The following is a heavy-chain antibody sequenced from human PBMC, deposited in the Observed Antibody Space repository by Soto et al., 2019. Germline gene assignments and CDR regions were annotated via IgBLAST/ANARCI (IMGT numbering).Heavy chain of an antibody. J-gene: IGHJ4*02. V-gene: IGHV3-15*01. CDR1: GLTFSNVW. CDR3: AISAMINRDSSTSFDY. CDR2: IKRKSAGETA. D-gene: IGHD5-18*01. Sequence: EVQLVESGGGSVKPGGSLRLSCAASGLTFSNVWMTWVRQAPGKGLEWVGRIKRKSAGETADVAAPVKARFTIPSDDSKNTVFLEMNSLKSEDTALYYCAISAMINRDSSTSFDYWGRGTQVTVAS.